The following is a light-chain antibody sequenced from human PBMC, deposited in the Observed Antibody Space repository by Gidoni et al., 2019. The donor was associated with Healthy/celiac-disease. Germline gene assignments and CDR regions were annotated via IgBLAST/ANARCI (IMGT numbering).Light chain of an antibody. J-gene: IGLJ1*01. V-gene: IGLV2-14*01. CDR3: SSYTSSSSPYV. CDR2: DVS. Sequence: QSALTQPASVSGSPGQSITISCTGTSSDVGGYKYDSWYQQHPGKAPKLSIYDVSNRPTGVAKRFSGSKSGNTASLTISGLQAEDDADYYCSSYTSSSSPYVFGTGTKVTVL. CDR1: SSDVGGYKY.